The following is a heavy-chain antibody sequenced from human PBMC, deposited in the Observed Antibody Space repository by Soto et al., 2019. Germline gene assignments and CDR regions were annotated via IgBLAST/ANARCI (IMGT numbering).Heavy chain of an antibody. CDR1: GGTFSSYA. Sequence: ASVKVSCKASGGTFSSYAISWVRQAPGQGLEWMGGIIPIFGTANYAQKFQGRVTITADESTSTAYMELSSLGSEDTAVYYCARDHYYGSGVRDVWGQGTTVTVSS. D-gene: IGHD3-10*01. CDR2: IIPIFGTA. J-gene: IGHJ6*02. CDR3: ARDHYYGSGVRDV. V-gene: IGHV1-69*13.